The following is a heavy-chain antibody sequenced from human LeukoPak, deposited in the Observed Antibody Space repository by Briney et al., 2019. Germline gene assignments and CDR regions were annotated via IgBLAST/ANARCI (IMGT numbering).Heavy chain of an antibody. D-gene: IGHD4-17*01. CDR3: AKDRHGDHGYFDY. CDR2: ISGSGGST. J-gene: IGHJ4*02. Sequence: GGSLRLSCAASGFTFSSYAMSWVRQAPGKGLEWVSAISGSGGSTYYADSVKGRFTISRNNSKNTLYLQMNSLRAEDTAVYYCAKDRHGDHGYFDYWGQGTLVTVSS. V-gene: IGHV3-23*01. CDR1: GFTFSSYA.